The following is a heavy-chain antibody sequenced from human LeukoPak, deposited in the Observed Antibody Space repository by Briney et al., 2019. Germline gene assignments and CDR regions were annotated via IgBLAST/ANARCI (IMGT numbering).Heavy chain of an antibody. J-gene: IGHJ4*02. CDR2: IYTSGST. CDR1: GGSISSSSYY. CDR3: ARARGGYSYGFIDY. Sequence: SETLPLTCTVSGGSISSSSYYWSWIRQPAGKGLEWIGRIYTSGSTNYNPSLKSRVTISVDTSKNQFSLKLSSVTAADTAVYYCARARGGYSYGFIDYWGQGTLVTVSS. V-gene: IGHV4-61*02. D-gene: IGHD5-18*01.